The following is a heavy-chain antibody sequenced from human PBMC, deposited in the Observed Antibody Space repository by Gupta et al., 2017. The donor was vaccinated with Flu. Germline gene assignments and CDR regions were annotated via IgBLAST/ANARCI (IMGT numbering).Heavy chain of an antibody. Sequence: VQLVEPGGGGVQPGGALRPACAASGFTFGRHGLHWVRQGPGKGLEWVAIIWYYGSNRYYADSVKGRFTISRNNSKNTVYLEMNSLRAEDTAVYYCARWNLGYCSDTGCHGDALDVWGQGTMVTVST. CDR2: IWYYGSNR. CDR1: GFTFGRHG. CDR3: ARWNLGYCSDTGCHGDALDV. V-gene: IGHV3-33*01. J-gene: IGHJ3*01. D-gene: IGHD2-2*01.